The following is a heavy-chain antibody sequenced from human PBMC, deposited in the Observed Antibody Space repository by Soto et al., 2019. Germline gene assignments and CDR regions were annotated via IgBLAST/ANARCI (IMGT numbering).Heavy chain of an antibody. CDR2: IYPGDSDT. D-gene: IGHD6-13*01. J-gene: IGHJ5*02. V-gene: IGHV5-51*01. CDR3: ARPRGYSSSSWANWFDP. CDR1: GYXFTSYW. Sequence: PXEXLKIYCKCSGYXFTSYWVAWVRQMPGKGLELMGIIYPGDSDTRYSPSFQGQVTISADKSISTAYPQWSSLKASETAMYYCARPRGYSSSSWANWFDPWGQGNLVTVS.